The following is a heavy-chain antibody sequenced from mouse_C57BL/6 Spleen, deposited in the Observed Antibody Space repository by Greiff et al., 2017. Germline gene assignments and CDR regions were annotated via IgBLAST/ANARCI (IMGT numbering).Heavy chain of an antibody. V-gene: IGHV2-2*01. D-gene: IGHD1-1*01. CDR3: ARDYGSSYDGYFEV. J-gene: IGHJ1*03. CDR2: IWSGGST. Sequence: VQRVESGPGLVQPSQSLSITCTVSGFSLTSYGVHWVRQSPGKGLEWLGVIWSGGSTDYNAAFISRLSISKDNSKSKVFFKMNSLQADDTAIYYGARDYGSSYDGYFEVWGTGTTVTVSS. CDR1: GFSLTSYG.